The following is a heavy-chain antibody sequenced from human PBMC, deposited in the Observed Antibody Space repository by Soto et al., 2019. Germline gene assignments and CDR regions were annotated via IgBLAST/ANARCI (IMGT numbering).Heavy chain of an antibody. CDR2: ISGSGGST. D-gene: IGHD3-22*01. J-gene: IGHJ3*02. V-gene: IGHV3-23*01. CDR3: AKSLTMIVVVIIGDAFDI. Sequence: PGGSLRLSCAASGFTFSSYAVSWVRQAPGKGLEWVSAISGSGGSTYYADSVKGRFTISRDNSKNTLYLQMNSLRAEDTAVYYCAKSLTMIVVVIIGDAFDIWGQGTMVTVSS. CDR1: GFTFSSYA.